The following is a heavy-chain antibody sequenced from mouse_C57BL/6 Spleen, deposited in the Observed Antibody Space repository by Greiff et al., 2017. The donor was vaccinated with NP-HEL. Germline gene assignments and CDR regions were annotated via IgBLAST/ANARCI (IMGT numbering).Heavy chain of an antibody. CDR3: ARTTPVARYAMDY. Sequence: EVMLVESGGGLVKPGGSLKLSCAASGFTFSDYGMHWVRQAPEKGLEWVAYISSGSSTIYYADTVKGRFTISRDNAKNTLFLQMTSLRSEDTAMYYCARTTPVARYAMDYWGQGTSVTVSS. CDR1: GFTFSDYG. D-gene: IGHD1-1*01. J-gene: IGHJ4*01. V-gene: IGHV5-17*01. CDR2: ISSGSSTI.